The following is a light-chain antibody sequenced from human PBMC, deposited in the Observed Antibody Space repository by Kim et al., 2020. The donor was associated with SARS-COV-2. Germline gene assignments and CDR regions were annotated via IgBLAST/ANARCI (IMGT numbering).Light chain of an antibody. Sequence: VSPGQTASITCSGDKLGDKYACWYQQKPGQCPVLVIYQDSKRPSGIPERFSGSNSGNTATLTISGTQAMDEADYYCQAWDSSTAVFGGGTQLTVL. J-gene: IGLJ3*02. CDR2: QDS. CDR1: KLGDKY. CDR3: QAWDSSTAV. V-gene: IGLV3-1*01.